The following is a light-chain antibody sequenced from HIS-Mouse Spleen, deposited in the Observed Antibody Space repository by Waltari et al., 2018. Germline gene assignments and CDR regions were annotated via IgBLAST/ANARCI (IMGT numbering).Light chain of an antibody. CDR2: GAS. CDR3: QQYGSSPWT. CDR1: QSVSSSY. V-gene: IGKV3-20*01. J-gene: IGKJ1*01. Sequence: EIVLTQSPGTLSLSPGERANPPCRASQSVSSSYLAWYQQKPGQAPRLLIYGASSRATGIPDRFSGSGSGTDFTLTISRLEPEDFAVYYCQQYGSSPWTFGQGTKVEIK.